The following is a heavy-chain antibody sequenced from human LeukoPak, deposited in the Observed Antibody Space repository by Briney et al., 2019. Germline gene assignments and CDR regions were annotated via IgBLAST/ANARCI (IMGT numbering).Heavy chain of an antibody. J-gene: IGHJ4*02. CDR2: INNDGSDT. V-gene: IGHV3-74*01. D-gene: IGHD3-10*01. Sequence: GGSLRLSCVASGFTFSNYWMLWVRQVPGKGLVWVSRINNDGSDTVYADSVEGRITVSRDNAKNTLYLQMNSLRAEDTAVYFCARGGGGGTFDYWGRGTLVTVSS. CDR3: ARGGGGGTFDY. CDR1: GFTFSNYW.